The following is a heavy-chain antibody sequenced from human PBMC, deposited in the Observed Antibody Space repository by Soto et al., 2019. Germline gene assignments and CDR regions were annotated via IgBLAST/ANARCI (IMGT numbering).Heavy chain of an antibody. V-gene: IGHV4-59*08. D-gene: IGHD2-2*01. Sequence: SETLSLTCTVSGGSISSYYWSWIRQPPGKGLEWIGYIYYSGSTHYNPSLKSRVTITVDTSKNQFSQRLSTVTAADTAVYYCARHAPYCSSTSHCAYGMDVWGQGTTVTVSS. CDR2: IYYSGST. J-gene: IGHJ6*02. CDR3: ARHAPYCSSTSHCAYGMDV. CDR1: GGSISSYY.